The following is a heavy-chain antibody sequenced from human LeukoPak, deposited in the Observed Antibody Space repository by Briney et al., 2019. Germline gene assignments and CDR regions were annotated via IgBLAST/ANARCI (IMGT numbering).Heavy chain of an antibody. V-gene: IGHV4-34*01. J-gene: IGHJ4*02. CDR1: GGSFSGYY. CDR3: ARAMVRGVISNFDY. CDR2: INHSGST. Sequence: SETLSLTCAVYGGSFSGYYWSWLRQPPGKGLEWLGEINHSGSTNYNPSLKSRVTISVDTSKNQFSLKLRSVTAADTAVYYCARAMVRGVISNFDYWGQGTLVTVSS. D-gene: IGHD3-10*01.